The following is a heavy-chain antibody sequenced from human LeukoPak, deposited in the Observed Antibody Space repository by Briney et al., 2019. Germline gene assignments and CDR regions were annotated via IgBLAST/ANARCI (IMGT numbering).Heavy chain of an antibody. J-gene: IGHJ4*02. V-gene: IGHV3-23*01. Sequence: PGGSLRLSCAASGFIFSNYAMNWVRQAPGKGLEWVSSISGGTGSAAYADSVKGRFTMSRDNSKNTLYLQMNSLRAEDTAVYYRAKDGGYGSGNYYPDYWGQGTLVTVSS. D-gene: IGHD3-10*01. CDR3: AKDGGYGSGNYYPDY. CDR1: GFIFSNYA. CDR2: ISGGTGSA.